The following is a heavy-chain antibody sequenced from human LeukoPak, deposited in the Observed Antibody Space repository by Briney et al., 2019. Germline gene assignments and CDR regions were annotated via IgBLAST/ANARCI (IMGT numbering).Heavy chain of an antibody. V-gene: IGHV1-2*02. CDR3: ARDLGCTSTSCYAFDY. CDR1: GYTFTGYY. CDR2: INPNSGGT. J-gene: IGHJ4*02. Sequence: ASVKVSCKASGYTFTGYYMHWVRQAPGQGLEWMGWINPNSGGTNYAQKFQGRVTMTRDTSISTAFMELSRLRSDDTAVYYCARDLGCTSTSCYAFDYLGQGTLVTVSS. D-gene: IGHD2-2*01.